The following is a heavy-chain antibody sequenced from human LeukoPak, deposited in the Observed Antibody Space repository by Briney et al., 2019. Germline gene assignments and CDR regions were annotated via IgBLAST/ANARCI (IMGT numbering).Heavy chain of an antibody. CDR1: GFTFSSYE. CDR2: ISSSGSTI. D-gene: IGHD6-19*01. V-gene: IGHV3-48*03. J-gene: IGHJ4*02. Sequence: GGSLRLSCAASGFTFSSYEMSWVRQAPGKGLEWVSYISSSGSTIYYADSVKGRFTISRDNAKNSLYLQMNSLRAEDTAVYYCARVPRRQWLGYGGNYFDYWGQGTLVTVSS. CDR3: ARVPRRQWLGYGGNYFDY.